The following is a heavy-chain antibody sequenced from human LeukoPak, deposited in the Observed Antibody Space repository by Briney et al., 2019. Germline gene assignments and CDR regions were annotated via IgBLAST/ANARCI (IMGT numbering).Heavy chain of an antibody. D-gene: IGHD1-26*01. CDR3: ARHEYSGSYYGLSWFDP. CDR1: GGSISSSGYY. J-gene: IGHJ5*02. V-gene: IGHV4-39*01. Sequence: SETLSLTCTVSGGSISSSGYYWGRIRQPPGKGLEWIASIYYSGSTYYNPSLKSRVTISVDTSKHQLSLKLSSPTAADTAVYYCARHEYSGSYYGLSWFDPWGQGTLVTVSS. CDR2: IYYSGST.